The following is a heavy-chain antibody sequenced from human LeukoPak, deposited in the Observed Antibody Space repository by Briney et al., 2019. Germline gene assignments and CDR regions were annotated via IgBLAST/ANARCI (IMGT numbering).Heavy chain of an antibody. CDR3: AREIRYFDWTRSYYYFYMDV. D-gene: IGHD3-9*01. Sequence: SETLSLTCTVSGGSISSSSYYWGWIRQPPGKGLEWIGYIYYSGSTNYNPSLKRRVTISVDKSKNLVSLELISVTAADTAVYYCAREIRYFDWTRSYYYFYMDVWGKGTTVTISS. J-gene: IGHJ6*03. V-gene: IGHV4-61*05. CDR1: GGSISSSSYY. CDR2: IYYSGST.